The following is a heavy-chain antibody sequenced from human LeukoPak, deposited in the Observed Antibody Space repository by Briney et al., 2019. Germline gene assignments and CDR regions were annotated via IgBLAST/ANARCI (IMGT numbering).Heavy chain of an antibody. CDR3: ARGGYSSGWYTYDFDL. V-gene: IGHV3-21*01. CDR1: GFTFSSYS. Sequence: PGGSLRLSCAASGFTFSSYSMNWVRQAPGKGLEWVSSISGSSTHLKYADSVKGRFTISRDNAKNSLFLLMSSLRAEDTAVYYCARGGYSSGWYTYDFDLWGQGTLVTVSS. J-gene: IGHJ4*02. D-gene: IGHD6-19*01. CDR2: ISGSSTHL.